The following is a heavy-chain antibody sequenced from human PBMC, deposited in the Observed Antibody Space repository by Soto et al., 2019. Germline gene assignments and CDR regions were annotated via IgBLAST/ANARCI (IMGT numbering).Heavy chain of an antibody. Sequence: QVQLQESGPGLVKPSQTLSLTCTVSGGSISSGGYYWSWIRQHPGKGLEWIGYIYYSGSTYYNPSLXXRXTXLVDTAQNQFSLKLSSVTAADTAVFYCARGSYYFDYWGQGTLVTVSS. CDR2: IYYSGST. CDR1: GGSISSGGYY. J-gene: IGHJ4*02. V-gene: IGHV4-31*03. CDR3: ARGSYYFDY.